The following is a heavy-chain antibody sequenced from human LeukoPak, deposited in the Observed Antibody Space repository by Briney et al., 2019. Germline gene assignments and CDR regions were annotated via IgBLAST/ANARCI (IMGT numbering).Heavy chain of an antibody. CDR2: TSYNGNT. D-gene: IGHD6-19*01. Sequence: ASVKVSCKASGYTFSNYGISWVRQAPGLGLEWMGWTSYNGNTNYAQKFQDRVTMTTDTSTTTAYMELRSLESDDTAVYYCARHSGSGWQALGYWGQGTLITVSS. J-gene: IGHJ4*02. V-gene: IGHV1-18*04. CDR3: ARHSGSGWQALGY. CDR1: GYTFSNYG.